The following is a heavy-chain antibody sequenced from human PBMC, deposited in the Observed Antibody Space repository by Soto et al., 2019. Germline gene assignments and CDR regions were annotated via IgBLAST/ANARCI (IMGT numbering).Heavy chain of an antibody. CDR1: GFIFDDYA. CDR2: ISYSSGSI. CDR3: AKGRGYDFWSGYNL. J-gene: IGHJ4*02. D-gene: IGHD3-3*01. V-gene: IGHV3-9*01. Sequence: EVQLVESGGGLVQPGRSLRLSCAASGFIFDDYAMHWVRQAPGKGLEWVSGISYSSGSIAYADSVKGRFTISRDNAKNSLHLQMNSLRPEDTACYYCAKGRGYDFWSGYNLWGQGALVTVSS.